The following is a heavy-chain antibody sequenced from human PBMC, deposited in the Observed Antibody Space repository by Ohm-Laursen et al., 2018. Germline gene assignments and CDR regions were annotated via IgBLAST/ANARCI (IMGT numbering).Heavy chain of an antibody. Sequence: TLSLTWTVSGGSISSGGYYWSWIRQHPGKGLEWIGYIYYSGSTYYNPSLKSRVTISVDTSKNQFSLKLSSVTAADTAVYYCARGTRNGGNFDYWGQGTLVTVSS. CDR1: GGSISSGGYY. D-gene: IGHD4-23*01. J-gene: IGHJ4*02. CDR3: ARGTRNGGNFDY. V-gene: IGHV4-31*02. CDR2: IYYSGST.